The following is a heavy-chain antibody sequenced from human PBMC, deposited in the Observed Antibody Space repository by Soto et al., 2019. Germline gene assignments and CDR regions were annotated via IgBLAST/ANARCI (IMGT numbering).Heavy chain of an antibody. J-gene: IGHJ4*02. CDR2: IRSKANSYAT. Sequence: VQLVESGGGLVQPGGSVKLSCAASGFTFSGSAMHWVRQASGKGLEWVGRIRSKANSYATAYAASVKGRFTISRDDSKTTAYLQMNSLKTEDTAVYYCTRAGSSSSITGSDYWGQGPLVTVSS. V-gene: IGHV3-73*01. CDR1: GFTFSGSA. CDR3: TRAGSSSSITGSDY. D-gene: IGHD6-6*01.